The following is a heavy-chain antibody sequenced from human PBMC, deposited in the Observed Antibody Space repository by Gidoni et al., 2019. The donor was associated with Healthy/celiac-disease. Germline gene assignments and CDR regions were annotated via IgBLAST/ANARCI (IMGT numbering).Heavy chain of an antibody. D-gene: IGHD6-13*01. CDR1: GYTFTSYD. J-gene: IGHJ5*02. Sequence: QVQLVQSGAEVKKPGASVKVSCKASGYTFTSYDINWVRQATGQGLEWMGWMNPNSGNTGYAQKFQGRVTMTRNTSISTAYMELSSLRSEDTAVYYCARGKGIAAPASVRWFDPWGQGTLVTVSS. CDR2: MNPNSGNT. CDR3: ARGKGIAAPASVRWFDP. V-gene: IGHV1-8*01.